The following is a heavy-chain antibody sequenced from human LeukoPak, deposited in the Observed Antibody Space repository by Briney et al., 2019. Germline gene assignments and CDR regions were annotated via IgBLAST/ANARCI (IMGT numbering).Heavy chain of an antibody. Sequence: ASVKVSCKASGYTFTSYYMHWVRQAPGQGLEWMGIINPSGGTTSYAQKFQGRVTMTRDTSTSTVYMELSSLRSEDTAVYYCARGRVSYYGSGSHDYWGQGTLVTVSS. CDR1: GYTFTSYY. CDR3: ARGRVSYYGSGSHDY. D-gene: IGHD3-10*01. J-gene: IGHJ4*02. V-gene: IGHV1-46*01. CDR2: INPSGGTT.